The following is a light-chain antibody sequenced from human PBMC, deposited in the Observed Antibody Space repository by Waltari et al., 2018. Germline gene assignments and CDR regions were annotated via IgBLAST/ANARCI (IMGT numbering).Light chain of an antibody. CDR1: SSNIGRNT. V-gene: IGLV1-44*01. CDR3: AAWDDSLNAVG. J-gene: IGLJ2*01. CDR2: SNN. Sequence: QSVLTQPPSASGTPGQRVTISCSGSSSNIGRNTVNWYQQLPGTAPKHLIYSNNQRPSGVPDGFSGSKSGTSASLAISGLQSEDEADYYCAAWDDSLNAVGFGGGTKLTVL.